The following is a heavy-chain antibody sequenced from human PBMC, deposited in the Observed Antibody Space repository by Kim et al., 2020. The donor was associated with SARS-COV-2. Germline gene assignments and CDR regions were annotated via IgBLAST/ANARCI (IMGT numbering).Heavy chain of an antibody. J-gene: IGHJ6*02. CDR2: IKSKTDGGTT. D-gene: IGHD3-10*01. V-gene: IGHV3-15*01. Sequence: GGSLRLSCAASGFTFSNAWMSWVRQAPGKGLEWVGRIKSKTDGGTTDYAAPVKGRFTISRDDSKNTLYLQMNSLKTEDTAVYYCTTEGLLWFGEGGSGAYYYYGMDVWGQGTTVTVSS. CDR1: GFTFSNAW. CDR3: TTEGLLWFGEGGSGAYYYYGMDV.